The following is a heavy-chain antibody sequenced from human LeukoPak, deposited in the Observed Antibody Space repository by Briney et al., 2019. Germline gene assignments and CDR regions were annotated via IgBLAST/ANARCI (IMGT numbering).Heavy chain of an antibody. CDR3: ARERDQQPYYYYYYMDV. CDR1: GGTFSSYA. D-gene: IGHD6-13*01. CDR2: VIPIFGTA. J-gene: IGHJ6*03. Sequence: TVKVSCKASGGTFSSYAISWVRQAPGQGLEWMGGVIPIFGTANYAQKFQGRVTITADESTSTAYMELSSLRSEDTAVYYCARERDQQPYYYYYYMDVWGKGTTVTVSS. V-gene: IGHV1-69*13.